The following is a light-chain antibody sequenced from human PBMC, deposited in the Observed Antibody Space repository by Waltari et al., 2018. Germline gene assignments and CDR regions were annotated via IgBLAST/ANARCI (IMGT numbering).Light chain of an antibody. CDR1: GANIGAGYE. V-gene: IGLV1-40*01. CDR3: QSYDTSLSVV. CDR2: GST. J-gene: IGLJ3*02. Sequence: QSVLTQPPSVSGAPGQRVTISCTGSGANIGAGYEAHWYQQLPRAAPKLLIYGSTSRPLGVPDRFFGSTSGTSASLAITGLQAEDEADYYCQSYDTSLSVVFGGGTKLTVL.